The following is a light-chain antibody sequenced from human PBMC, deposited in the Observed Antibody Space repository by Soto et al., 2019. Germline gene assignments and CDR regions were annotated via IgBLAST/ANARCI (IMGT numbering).Light chain of an antibody. J-gene: IGLJ2*01. V-gene: IGLV2-8*01. CDR3: SSYAGSNNFVV. CDR2: EVS. Sequence: QSALTQPPSASGSPGQSVTISCTGTSSDVGGYNYVSWYQQHPGKAPKLMIYEVSKRPSGVPDRFSGSKSGNKASLTGSGLQAEDEADYYCSSYAGSNNFVVFGGGTKLTVL. CDR1: SSDVGGYNY.